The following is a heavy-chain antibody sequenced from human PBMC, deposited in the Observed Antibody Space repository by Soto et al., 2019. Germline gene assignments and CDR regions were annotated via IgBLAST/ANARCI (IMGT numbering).Heavy chain of an antibody. D-gene: IGHD1-7*01. Sequence: EVQLVESGGGLVQPGGSLRVSCAASGFTFSSYWMYWVRQVPGGGLVSVSHMDSDGSHVKYADSVKGRFTISRDNAKNTLNLQMDSLRVDDTAVYYCASGGNYLSDSLGYWGQGTLVTVSS. CDR3: ASGGNYLSDSLGY. CDR1: GFTFSSYW. CDR2: MDSDGSHV. V-gene: IGHV3-74*01. J-gene: IGHJ4*02.